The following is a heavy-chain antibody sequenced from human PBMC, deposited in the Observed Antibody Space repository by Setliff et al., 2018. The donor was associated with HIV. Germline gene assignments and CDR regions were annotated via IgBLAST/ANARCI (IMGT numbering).Heavy chain of an antibody. Sequence: SETLSLTCNVSGGSIGSYHWAWIRQSPGKGLEYIGNIRHSGYTNYNPSLKSRLNMSVDTSNYQIPLKLTAVTAADTAVYYCAREFSERSPNPDHYYYYMDVWGKGTTVTVS. CDR2: IRHSGYT. D-gene: IGHD6-19*01. V-gene: IGHV4-59*01. J-gene: IGHJ6*03. CDR1: GGSIGSYH. CDR3: AREFSERSPNPDHYYYYMDV.